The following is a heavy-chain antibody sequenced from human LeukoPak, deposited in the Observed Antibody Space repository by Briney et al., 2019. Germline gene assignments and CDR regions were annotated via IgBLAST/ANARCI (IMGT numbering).Heavy chain of an antibody. V-gene: IGHV3-7*01. Sequence: PGGSLRLSCAASGFTFSTHWMIWVRQATGKGLEWVANVKGDGSEKYYVDSVKGRFTISRDNAKNSLYLQMNSLRAEDTAVYYCATGRAAHLFDYWGQGTLVTVAS. J-gene: IGHJ4*02. CDR3: ATGRAAHLFDY. CDR1: GFTFSTHW. CDR2: VKGDGSEK. D-gene: IGHD6-6*01.